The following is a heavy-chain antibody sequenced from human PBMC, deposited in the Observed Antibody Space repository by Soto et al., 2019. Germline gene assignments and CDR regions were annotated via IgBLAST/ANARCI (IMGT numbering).Heavy chain of an antibody. V-gene: IGHV1-69*13. Sequence: SVNVSCKASGGTFSSYAISWVRQAPGQGLEWMGGIIPIFGTANYAQKFQGRVTITADESTSTAYMELSSLRSEDTAVYYCARSRITILGRGYYYYRMDVWGQGTTVTVS. CDR1: GGTFSSYA. CDR3: ARSRITILGRGYYYYRMDV. D-gene: IGHD3-3*01. J-gene: IGHJ6*02. CDR2: IIPIFGTA.